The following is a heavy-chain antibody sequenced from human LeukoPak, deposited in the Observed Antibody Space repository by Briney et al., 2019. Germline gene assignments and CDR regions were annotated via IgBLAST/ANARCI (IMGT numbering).Heavy chain of an antibody. CDR3: AKEKGYCSGGSCYGGTFDY. CDR2: INHSGGT. J-gene: IGHJ4*02. D-gene: IGHD2-15*01. V-gene: IGHV4-34*01. CDR1: GGSFSGCY. Sequence: SETLSLTCAVYGGSFSGCYWSWIRQPPGKGLEWIGEINHSGGTNYNPSLKSRVTTSVDTSKNQFSLKLSSVTAADTAVYYCAKEKGYCSGGSCYGGTFDYWGQGTLVTVSS.